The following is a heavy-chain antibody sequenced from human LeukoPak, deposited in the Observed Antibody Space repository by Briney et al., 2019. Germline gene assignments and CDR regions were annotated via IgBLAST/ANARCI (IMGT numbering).Heavy chain of an antibody. Sequence: SQTLSLTCAISGDSVSSNSAVWNWIRQSPSRGLEWLGRTYYRSKWYNDYAVSVKSRITIKPDTPQSQFSLQLNSVTPDDSAVYYCARLAAAFGAFDIWGQGTMVTVSS. CDR1: GDSVSSNSAV. V-gene: IGHV6-1*01. CDR3: ARLAAAFGAFDI. CDR2: TYYRSKWYN. D-gene: IGHD6-13*01. J-gene: IGHJ3*02.